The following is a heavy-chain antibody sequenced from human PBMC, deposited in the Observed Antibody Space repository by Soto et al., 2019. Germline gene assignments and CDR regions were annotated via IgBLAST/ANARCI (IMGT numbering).Heavy chain of an antibody. J-gene: IGHJ5*02. Sequence: GGSLRLSCAASGFTFSSYWMSWVRQAPGKGLEWVANIKQDGSEKYYVDSVKGRFTISRDNAKNSLYLQMNSLRAEDTAVYYCARDRVVVPAANCWFDPWGRGTLVTVSS. D-gene: IGHD2-2*01. CDR1: GFTFSSYW. CDR2: IKQDGSEK. V-gene: IGHV3-7*05. CDR3: ARDRVVVPAANCWFDP.